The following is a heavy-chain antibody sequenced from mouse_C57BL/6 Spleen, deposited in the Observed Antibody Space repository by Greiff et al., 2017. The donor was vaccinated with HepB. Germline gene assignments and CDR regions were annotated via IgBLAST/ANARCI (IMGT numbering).Heavy chain of an antibody. CDR1: GYTFTSYW. J-gene: IGHJ4*01. CDR2: IYPGSGST. Sequence: QVQLQQPAAELVKPGASVKMSCKASGYTFTSYWITWVKQRPGQGLEWIGDIYPGSGSTNYNEKFKSKATLTVDTSSSTAYMQLSSLTSEDSAVYYCARRGYYGYDRYYAMDYWGQGTSVTVSS. CDR3: ARRGYYGYDRYYAMDY. D-gene: IGHD2-2*01. V-gene: IGHV1-55*01.